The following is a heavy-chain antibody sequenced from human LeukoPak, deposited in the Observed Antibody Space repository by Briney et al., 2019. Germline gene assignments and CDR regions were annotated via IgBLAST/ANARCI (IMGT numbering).Heavy chain of an antibody. CDR1: GFTFSSYA. D-gene: IGHD2-2*01. CDR3: ARYCSSTSCYPYYGMDV. CDR2: ISGSGGST. V-gene: IGHV3-23*01. J-gene: IGHJ6*02. Sequence: PGGSLRLSCAASGFTFSSYAMSWVRQAPGKGLEWVSAISGSGGSTYYADSVKGRFTISRDNSKNTLYLQMNSLRAEDTAVYYCARYCSSTSCYPYYGMDVWGQGTTVTVSS.